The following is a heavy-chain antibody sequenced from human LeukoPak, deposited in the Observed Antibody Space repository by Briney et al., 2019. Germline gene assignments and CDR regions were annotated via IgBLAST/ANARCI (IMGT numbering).Heavy chain of an antibody. Sequence: GLEWISYISGAGSPKNYADSVKGRFTVSRDNAKNSMYLQINSLRVEDTAVYYCARAGDMDVWGRGTTLTVSS. V-gene: IGHV3-11*01. CDR3: ARAGDMDV. J-gene: IGHJ6*02. CDR2: ISGAGSPK.